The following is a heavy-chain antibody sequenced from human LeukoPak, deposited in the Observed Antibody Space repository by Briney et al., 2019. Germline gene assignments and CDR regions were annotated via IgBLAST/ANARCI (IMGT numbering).Heavy chain of an antibody. CDR3: ARALPVEWSHYYFDY. V-gene: IGHV4-59*01. CDR1: GGSISSYY. CDR2: IYYSGST. J-gene: IGHJ4*02. Sequence: SETLSLTCTVSGGSISSYYWSWIRQPPGKGLEWIGYIYYSGSTNYNPSLKSRVTISVDTSKNQFSLKLSSVTAADTAVYYCARALPVEWSHYYFDYWGQGTLVTVSS. D-gene: IGHD3-3*01.